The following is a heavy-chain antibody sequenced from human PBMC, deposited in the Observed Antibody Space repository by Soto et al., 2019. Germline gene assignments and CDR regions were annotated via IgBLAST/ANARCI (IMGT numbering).Heavy chain of an antibody. CDR2: IWYDGSKE. Sequence: QVQLVESGGGVVQPGRSLRLSCTASGFTFTSYGFHWVRQAPGKGLEWVAVIWYDGSKEYYADSVKGRFTISRDSSKSTLYLQMNTLRAEDTAVYYCARYSDTNSHFSQFDYWGQGTLVTVSS. D-gene: IGHD1-1*01. V-gene: IGHV3-33*01. J-gene: IGHJ4*02. CDR3: ARYSDTNSHFSQFDY. CDR1: GFTFTSYG.